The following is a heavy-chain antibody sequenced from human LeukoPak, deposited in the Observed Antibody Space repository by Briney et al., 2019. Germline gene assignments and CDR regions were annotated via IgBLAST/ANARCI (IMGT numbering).Heavy chain of an antibody. CDR3: ARWISTYYYDSSGYYWDY. D-gene: IGHD3-22*01. CDR2: IKTNSGGT. CDR1: GYTFTGYY. J-gene: IGHJ4*02. V-gene: IGHV1-2*02. Sequence: ASVTVSFTGSGYTFTGYYMHWVRQAPGQGGEWVGWIKTNSGGTNYAQTFPGRVPMTRDTSISPAYMELSRLRSDDTAVYYCARWISTYYYDSSGYYWDYWGQGTRVTVSS.